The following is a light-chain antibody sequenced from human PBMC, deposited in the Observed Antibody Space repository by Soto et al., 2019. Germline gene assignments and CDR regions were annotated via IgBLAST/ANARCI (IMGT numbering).Light chain of an antibody. CDR3: AAWDDSLNARA. Sequence: QSVLTQPPSASGTPGQRVTISCSGSSSNIGRNTVKWYRQLPGTAPKLLIGSSDQRPSGVPDRSSGSQSGTSASLAISGLQSEDEADYICAAWDDSLNARAFGGRTKLTVL. V-gene: IGLV1-44*01. J-gene: IGLJ3*02. CDR2: SSD. CDR1: SSNIGRNT.